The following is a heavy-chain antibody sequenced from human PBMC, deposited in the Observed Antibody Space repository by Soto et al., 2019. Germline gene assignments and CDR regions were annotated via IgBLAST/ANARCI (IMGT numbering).Heavy chain of an antibody. CDR2: IYPGDSDT. Sequence: GESLKISCKGSGYSFTSYWIGWVRQMPGKGLEWMGIIYPGDSDTRYSPSFQGQVTISADKSISTAYLQWSSLKASDTAMYYCARSYSSSSGGYYYYGVDVWGQGTTVTVSS. CDR3: ARSYSSSSGGYYYYGVDV. CDR1: GYSFTSYW. D-gene: IGHD6-6*01. V-gene: IGHV5-51*01. J-gene: IGHJ6*02.